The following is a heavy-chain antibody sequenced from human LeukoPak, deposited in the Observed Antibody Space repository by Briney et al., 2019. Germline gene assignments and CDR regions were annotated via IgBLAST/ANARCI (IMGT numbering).Heavy chain of an antibody. CDR3: ARVECSSTSCWYLDY. CDR2: IIPIFGTA. Sequence: RASVKVSCKASGGTFSSYAISWVRQAPGQGLEWMGGIIPIFGTANHAQKFQGRVTITADESTGTAYMELSSLRSEDTAVYYCARVECSSTSCWYLDYWGQGTLVTVSS. D-gene: IGHD2-2*01. V-gene: IGHV1-69*13. CDR1: GGTFSSYA. J-gene: IGHJ4*02.